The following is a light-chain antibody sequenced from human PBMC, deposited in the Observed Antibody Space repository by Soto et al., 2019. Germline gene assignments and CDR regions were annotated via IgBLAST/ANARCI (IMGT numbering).Light chain of an antibody. J-gene: IGKJ4*01. V-gene: IGKV3-11*01. Sequence: EIVLTQSPATLSLSPGERATLSCRASQSVSWYLAWYQQKPGQAPRLLIYDASNRATGIPARFSGSGSGTDFTLTTTSVEPEDFAVYYCHQRSNWPSTFGGRTKVEIK. CDR1: QSVSWY. CDR3: HQRSNWPST. CDR2: DAS.